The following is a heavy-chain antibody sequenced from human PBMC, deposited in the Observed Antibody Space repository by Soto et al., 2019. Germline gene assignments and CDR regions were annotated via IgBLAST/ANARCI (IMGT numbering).Heavy chain of an antibody. CDR3: ARAHDFWGGRQQPIDS. D-gene: IGHD3-3*01. CDR2: INHVGST. V-gene: IGHV4-34*01. J-gene: IGHJ4*02. Sequence: QVQLQQWGAGLLKPSETLSLTCAVSGGSFRGFYWTWIRQSPGQGLEWLGDINHVGSTNYNPSLKSRVSIPVDTSKSQFSLKLSSVTAADTAVYYCARAHDFWGGRQQPIDSWGQGTLVTVSS. CDR1: GGSFRGFY.